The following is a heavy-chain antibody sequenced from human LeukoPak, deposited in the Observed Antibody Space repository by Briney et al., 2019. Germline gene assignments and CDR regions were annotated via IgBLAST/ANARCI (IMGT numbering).Heavy chain of an antibody. Sequence: GGSLRLFCAAWGVTFRSYVMKGLRHARGRGLEWVGYNSRSCSTIYYADPVKGLFTISRDNAKNSLYLQMHSIRAEDKDVNYYSPLRITMIGGVWGQGTTVTISS. J-gene: IGHJ6*02. V-gene: IGHV3-48*03. CDR3: SPLRITMIGGV. CDR2: NSRSCSTI. CDR1: GVTFRSYV. D-gene: IGHD3-10*02.